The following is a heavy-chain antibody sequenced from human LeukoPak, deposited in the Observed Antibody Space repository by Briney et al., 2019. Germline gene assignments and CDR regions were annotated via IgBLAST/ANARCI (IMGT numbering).Heavy chain of an antibody. CDR1: GGSISSSSYY. Sequence: KASETLCLTCTVSGGSISSSSYYWGWIRQPPGKGLEWIGSIYYSGSTYYNPSLKSRVTISVDTPKNQFSLKLSSVTAADTAVYYCARRDGSQGWFDPWGQGTLVTVSS. CDR3: ARRDGSQGWFDP. D-gene: IGHD1-26*01. J-gene: IGHJ5*02. CDR2: IYYSGST. V-gene: IGHV4-39*01.